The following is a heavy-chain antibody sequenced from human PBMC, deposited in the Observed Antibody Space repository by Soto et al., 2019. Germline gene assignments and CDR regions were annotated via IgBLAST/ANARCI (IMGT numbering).Heavy chain of an antibody. V-gene: IGHV4-30-4*01. CDR2: IYNGGTT. D-gene: IGHD3-10*01. CDR1: GGSINTVNYY. CDR3: ARQGFGALHGLVDV. Sequence: SETLSLTCTVSGGSINTVNYYWSWIRQSPDKGLEWIGHIYNGGTTYNNPSLTSRVTISVDTSNNQFSLKLSSVTATDTAVYYCARQGFGALHGLVDVWGQGTTVTVSS. J-gene: IGHJ6*02.